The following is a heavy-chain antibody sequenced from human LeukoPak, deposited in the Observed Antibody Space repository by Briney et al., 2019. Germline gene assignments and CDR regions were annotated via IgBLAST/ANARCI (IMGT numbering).Heavy chain of an antibody. J-gene: IGHJ4*02. CDR3: ARKPGYSYGYHLDY. Sequence: SETLSLTCAVYGGSFSGYYWSWIRQPPGKELEWIGEINHSGSTNYNPSLKSRVTISVDTSKNQFSLKLSSVTAADTAVYYCARKPGYSYGYHLDYWGQGTLVTVSS. V-gene: IGHV4-34*01. CDR1: GGSFSGYY. D-gene: IGHD5-18*01. CDR2: INHSGST.